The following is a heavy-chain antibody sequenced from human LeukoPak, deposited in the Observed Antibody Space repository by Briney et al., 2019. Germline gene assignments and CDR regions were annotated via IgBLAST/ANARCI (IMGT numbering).Heavy chain of an antibody. J-gene: IGHJ3*02. CDR2: IYYSGST. CDR1: GYSISSTNW. V-gene: IGHV4-28*01. CDR3: AGTNERERGGESFNI. Sequence: PSDTLSLTCAVSGYSISSTNWWGWIRQPPGKGLEWIGYIYYSGSTYYNPSLLSRITTSVDTSKNQFSLKLSSVTAVDTAVYYCAGTNERERGGESFNIWGQGTMVTVSS. D-gene: IGHD3-16*01.